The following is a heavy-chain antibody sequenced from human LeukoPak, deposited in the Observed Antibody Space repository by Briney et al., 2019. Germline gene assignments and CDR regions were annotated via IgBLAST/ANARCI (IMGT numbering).Heavy chain of an antibody. CDR1: GYTFTGYY. D-gene: IGHD2-2*01. V-gene: IGHV1-2*06. J-gene: IGHJ4*02. Sequence: ASVKVSCKASGYTFTGYYMHWVRQAPGQGLEWMGRINPSSGGTNYAQKFQGRVTMTRDTSISTAYMELRRLRSDDTAVYYCARVEELLYYFDYWGQGTLVTVSS. CDR2: INPSSGGT. CDR3: ARVEELLYYFDY.